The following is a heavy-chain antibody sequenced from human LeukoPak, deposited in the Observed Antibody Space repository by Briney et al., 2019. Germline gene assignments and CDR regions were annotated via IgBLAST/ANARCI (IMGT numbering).Heavy chain of an antibody. CDR3: ARDGPNWNYQINYSYYYMDV. CDR1: GYTFTSYG. J-gene: IGHJ6*03. Sequence: GASVKVSCKASGYTFTSYGISWVRQAPGQGLEWMGWISAYNGNRNYAQKFQGRVTMTTDTSTSTAYMELRSLRSDDTAGYYCARDGPNWNYQINYSYYYMDVWGKGTTVTVSS. CDR2: ISAYNGNR. D-gene: IGHD1-7*01. V-gene: IGHV1-18*01.